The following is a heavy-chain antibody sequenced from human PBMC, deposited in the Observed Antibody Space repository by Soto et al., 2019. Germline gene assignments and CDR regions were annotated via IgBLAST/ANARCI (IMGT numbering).Heavy chain of an antibody. CDR1: GFTFRTYT. J-gene: IGHJ6*02. CDR2: IRGFSPYT. D-gene: IGHD3-10*01. V-gene: IGHV3-21*01. Sequence: EVQLVESGGGLVKPGGSLRLSCISSGFTFRTYTMNWVRQAPGKGLEWVSGIRGFSPYTFYAESVQGRFTISRDNAKNSLYLQMNSLRAEDTAVYYCARDRGYDAHDYYYNAMDVWGQRTTVTVSS. CDR3: ARDRGYDAHDYYYNAMDV.